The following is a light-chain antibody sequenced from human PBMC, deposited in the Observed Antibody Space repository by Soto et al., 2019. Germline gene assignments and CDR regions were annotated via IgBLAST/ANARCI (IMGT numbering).Light chain of an antibody. J-gene: IGLJ1*01. CDR2: KDS. V-gene: IGLV3-25*02. Sequence: SYSLTQPPCVSFSPGQTARITCSGDALPKQYAYWYQQKPGQAPVLVIYKDSERPSGIPERFSGSSSGTTVTLTISGVQAEDEADYYCQSADSSGTYVFGTGTKVTVL. CDR1: ALPKQY. CDR3: QSADSSGTYV.